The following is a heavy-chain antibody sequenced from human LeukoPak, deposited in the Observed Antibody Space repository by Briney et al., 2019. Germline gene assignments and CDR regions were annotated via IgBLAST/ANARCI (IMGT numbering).Heavy chain of an antibody. CDR2: PNYSGST. Sequence: SETLSFNCTGSGCSISSYYWSWIRQPPGKGLEWIGNPNYSGSTNYNPSLKSRVTISVDTSKNQFSLKLSSVTAADTAVYYCARGEQWLVFDYWGQGTLVTVSS. D-gene: IGHD6-19*01. J-gene: IGHJ4*02. CDR1: GCSISSYY. V-gene: IGHV4-59*01. CDR3: ARGEQWLVFDY.